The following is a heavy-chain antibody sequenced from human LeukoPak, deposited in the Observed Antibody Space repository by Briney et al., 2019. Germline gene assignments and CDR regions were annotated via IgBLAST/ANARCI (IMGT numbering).Heavy chain of an antibody. J-gene: IGHJ4*02. CDR1: GGSFSGYY. Sequence: SETLSLTCAVYGGSFSGYYWSWVRQPPGKGLEWIGEINHSGSTNYNPSLKSRVTISVDTSKNQFSLKLSSVTAADTAVYCCASKGGKVVPAATLDYWGQGTLVTVSS. CDR2: INHSGST. D-gene: IGHD2-2*01. V-gene: IGHV4-34*01. CDR3: ASKGGKVVPAATLDY.